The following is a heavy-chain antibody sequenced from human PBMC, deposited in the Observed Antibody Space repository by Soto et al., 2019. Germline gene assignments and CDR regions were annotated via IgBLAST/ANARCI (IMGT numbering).Heavy chain of an antibody. Sequence: ASVQVSCKASGYTFSTYEINWVRRAAGQGLDWMGRMNPDNGNTGYAQKFQDRVTMTRNTSISTAYMELSSLRSDDTAVYYCARGSRESGEGLLFDYWG. CDR3: ARGSRESGEGLLFDY. V-gene: IGHV1-8*01. CDR1: GYTFSTYE. D-gene: IGHD3-3*01. CDR2: MNPDNGNT. J-gene: IGHJ5*01.